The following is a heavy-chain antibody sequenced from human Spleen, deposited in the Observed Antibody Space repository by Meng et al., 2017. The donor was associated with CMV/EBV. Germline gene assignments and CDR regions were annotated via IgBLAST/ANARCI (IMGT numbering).Heavy chain of an antibody. CDR3: ARDQGAWFGEAPRFDY. CDR2: INAGNGNT. J-gene: IGHJ4*02. Sequence: HVQRWQSGGEVKRPGASVKVSCKASGYTFTTFVMHWVRQTHGQQLEWMGWINAGNGNTKYSQTFQSRVTITRDTSASTAYMELSSLRSEDTAVYYCARDQGAWFGEAPRFDYWGQGTLVTVSS. V-gene: IGHV1-3*01. CDR1: GYTFTTFV. D-gene: IGHD3-10*01.